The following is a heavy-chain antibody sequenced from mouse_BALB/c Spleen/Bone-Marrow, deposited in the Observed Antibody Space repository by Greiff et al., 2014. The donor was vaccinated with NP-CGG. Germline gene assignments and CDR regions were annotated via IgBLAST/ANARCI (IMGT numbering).Heavy chain of an antibody. V-gene: IGHV2-2*02. D-gene: IGHD3-1*01. CDR3: ARNHRGYYFDY. Sequence: QVPLKGSGPGLVQPSQSLSITCPVSGFSLSSYGVHWVRQSPGKGLEWLGVIWSGGSTDYNAAFISRLTISKDNSKSQVFFKMTSLQANDTAIYYCARNHRGYYFDYWGQGTTLTVSS. CDR1: GFSLSSYG. J-gene: IGHJ2*01. CDR2: IWSGGST.